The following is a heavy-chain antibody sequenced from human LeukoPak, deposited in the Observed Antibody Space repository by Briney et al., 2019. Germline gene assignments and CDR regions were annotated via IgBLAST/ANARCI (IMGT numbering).Heavy chain of an antibody. CDR3: ARDGYSVRPDY. CDR1: GYSISSGYY. V-gene: IGHV4-38-2*02. J-gene: IGHJ4*02. CDR2: IYYSGST. Sequence: PSETLSLTCTVSGYSISSGYYWGWIRQPPGKGLEWIGSIYYSGSTYYNPSLKSRVTISVDTSKNQFSLKLSSVTAADTAVYYCARDGYSVRPDYWGQGTLVTVSS. D-gene: IGHD5-24*01.